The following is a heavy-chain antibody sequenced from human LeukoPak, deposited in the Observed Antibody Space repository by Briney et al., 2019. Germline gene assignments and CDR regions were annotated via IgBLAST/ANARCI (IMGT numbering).Heavy chain of an antibody. D-gene: IGHD2-21*01. J-gene: IGHJ3*01. CDR2: ISSSSSTI. Sequence: GGSLRLSCAASGFTFSSYSMNWVRQAPGKGLEWVSYISSSSSTIYYADSVKGRFTISRDNAKNSLYLQMNSLRAEDTAVYYCARDAYYCGTFGVWGQGTMVTVSS. CDR3: ARDAYYCGTFGV. V-gene: IGHV3-48*04. CDR1: GFTFSSYS.